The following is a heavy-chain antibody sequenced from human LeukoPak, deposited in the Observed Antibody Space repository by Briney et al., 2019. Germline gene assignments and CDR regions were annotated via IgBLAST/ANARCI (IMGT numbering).Heavy chain of an antibody. D-gene: IGHD3-9*01. J-gene: IGHJ4*02. V-gene: IGHV1-46*01. Sequence: ASVKVSCKASGYTFTSYYMHWVRQAPGQGLEWMGIINPSGGSTSYAQKFQGRVTMTRDTSTSTVYMELSSLRSEDTAVYYCARPRYYDILTGYPMEQYYFDYWGQGTLVTVSS. CDR2: INPSGGST. CDR3: ARPRYYDILTGYPMEQYYFDY. CDR1: GYTFTSYY.